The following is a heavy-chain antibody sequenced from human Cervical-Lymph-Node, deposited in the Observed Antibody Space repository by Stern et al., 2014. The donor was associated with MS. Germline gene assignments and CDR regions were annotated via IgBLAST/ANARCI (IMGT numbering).Heavy chain of an antibody. CDR2: ISHSGAT. D-gene: IGHD5-12*01. V-gene: IGHV4-31*03. J-gene: IGHJ4*02. Sequence: VQLVESGPGLVKPSQTLSLTCLVSGVSISSASHYWSWIRPHPGKGLEWIGFISHSGATYYSPSLESRVTISIDTSKNQFSLRLTSMTAADTAVYYCARHDAYERFWGQGTLVTVSS. CDR1: GVSISSASHY. CDR3: ARHDAYERF.